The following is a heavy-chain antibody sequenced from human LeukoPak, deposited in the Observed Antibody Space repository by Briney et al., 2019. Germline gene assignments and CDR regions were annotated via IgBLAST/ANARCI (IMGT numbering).Heavy chain of an antibody. J-gene: IGHJ2*01. CDR2: IKSKTDGGTT. CDR1: GFTFSNAW. V-gene: IGHV3-15*01. CDR3: TTDPGFPGISSRYFDL. Sequence: GGSLRLSCAASGFTFSNAWMSWVRQAPGKGLEWVGRIKSKTDGGTTDYAAPVKGRFTISRDDSKNTLYLQMNSLKTEDTTVYYCTTDPGFPGISSRYFDLWGRGTLVTVSS. D-gene: IGHD6-13*01.